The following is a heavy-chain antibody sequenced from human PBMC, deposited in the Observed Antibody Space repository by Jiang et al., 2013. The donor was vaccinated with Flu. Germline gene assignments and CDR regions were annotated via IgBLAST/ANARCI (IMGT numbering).Heavy chain of an antibody. D-gene: IGHD2-21*02. CDR3: ARVRSPPVTNFYFDY. CDR2: IYYSGST. Sequence: SLTCTVSGGSISSYYWSWIRQPPGKGLEWIGYIYYSGSTNYNPSLKSRVTISVDTSKNQFSLKLSSVTAADTAVYYCARVRSPPVTNFYFDYWGQGTLVTVSS. J-gene: IGHJ4*02. CDR1: GGSISSYY. V-gene: IGHV4-59*01.